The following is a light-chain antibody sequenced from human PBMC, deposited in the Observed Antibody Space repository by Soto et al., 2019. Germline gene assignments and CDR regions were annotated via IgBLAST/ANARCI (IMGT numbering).Light chain of an antibody. Sequence: QSALTQPASVSGCPGQSITISCTGTSSDVGGYNYASWYQQHPGKAPKLMIYDVSNRPSGVSNRFSGSKSGNTASLTISGLQAEDEADYYCSSYTSSSTPYVFGTGTKVTVL. CDR3: SSYTSSSTPYV. CDR2: DVS. V-gene: IGLV2-14*01. CDR1: SSDVGGYNY. J-gene: IGLJ1*01.